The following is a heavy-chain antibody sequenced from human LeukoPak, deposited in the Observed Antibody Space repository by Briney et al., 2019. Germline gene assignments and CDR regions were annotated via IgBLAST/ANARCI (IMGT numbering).Heavy chain of an antibody. CDR3: ARTNMVFGVNIEQNWFDP. CDR2: ISAYNGAT. D-gene: IGHD3-3*01. V-gene: IGHV1-18*01. J-gene: IGHJ5*02. Sequence: ASVKVSCKASGYTFTSHGISWVRQAPGQSLVWMGWISAYNGATTYPQTFQGRVTLTTDTSTSTVYMEMRSLRSDDTAIYYCARTNMVFGVNIEQNWFDPWGQGTWSPSPQ. CDR1: GYTFTSHG.